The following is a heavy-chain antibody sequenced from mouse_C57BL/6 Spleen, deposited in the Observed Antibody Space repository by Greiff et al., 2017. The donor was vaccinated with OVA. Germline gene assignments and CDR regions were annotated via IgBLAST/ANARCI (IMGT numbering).Heavy chain of an antibody. Sequence: VQLKQSGPELVKPGASVKMSCKASGYTFTDYNMHWVKQSHGKSLEWIGYINPNNGGTSYNQKFKGKATLTVNKSSSTAYMELRSLTSEDSAVYYCARDGSRGRYFDVWGTGTTVTVSS. CDR2: INPNNGGT. J-gene: IGHJ1*03. V-gene: IGHV1-22*01. D-gene: IGHD1-1*01. CDR1: GYTFTDYN. CDR3: ARDGSRGRYFDV.